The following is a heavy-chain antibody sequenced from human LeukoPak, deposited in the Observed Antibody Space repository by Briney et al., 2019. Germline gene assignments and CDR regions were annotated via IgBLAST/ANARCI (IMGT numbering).Heavy chain of an antibody. D-gene: IGHD3-9*01. J-gene: IGHJ4*02. Sequence: ASVKVSCKXSGYTFTSYDINWVRQATGQGLEWMGRMNPNSGNTGYAQKFQGRVTMTRNTSISTAYMELSSLRSEDTAVYYCARGRDDILTGYSYDYWGQGTLVTVSS. V-gene: IGHV1-8*01. CDR3: ARGRDDILTGYSYDY. CDR2: MNPNSGNT. CDR1: GYTFTSYD.